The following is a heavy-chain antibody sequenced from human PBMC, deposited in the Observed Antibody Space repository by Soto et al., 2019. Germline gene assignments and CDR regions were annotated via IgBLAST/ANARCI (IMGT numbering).Heavy chain of an antibody. J-gene: IGHJ4*02. CDR3: ARELTSWQSNYFDY. CDR2: IWDDGNNE. V-gene: IGHV3-33*01. Sequence: GGSLRLSCAASGFNFSNYGMHWVRQAPGKGLEWVAIIWDDGNNEYYADSVKGRFTISRDNSKNTLYLQMNSLRAEDTAVYFCARELTSWQSNYFDYWGQGTPVTVSS. CDR1: GFNFSNYG.